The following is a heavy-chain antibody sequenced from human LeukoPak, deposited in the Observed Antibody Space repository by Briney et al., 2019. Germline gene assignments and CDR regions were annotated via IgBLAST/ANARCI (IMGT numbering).Heavy chain of an antibody. J-gene: IGHJ4*02. Sequence: QPGGSLRLSCAASGFTVGSYCMSWVRQAPGKGLECVSVIYSGGSTYYADSVTGRFTISRDNSDNTLYLQMNSLRAEDTAVYYCARDGVSAAGTGPSFEHWGQGTLVTVSS. CDR2: IYSGGST. D-gene: IGHD6-13*01. CDR3: ARDGVSAAGTGPSFEH. V-gene: IGHV3-66*01. CDR1: GFTVGSYC.